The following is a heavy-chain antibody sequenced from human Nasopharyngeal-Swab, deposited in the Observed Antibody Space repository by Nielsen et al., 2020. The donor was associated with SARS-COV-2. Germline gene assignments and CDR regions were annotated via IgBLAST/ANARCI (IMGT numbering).Heavy chain of an antibody. J-gene: IGHJ4*02. Sequence: LREAPGQGLEWMGGIIPIFGTANYAQKFQGRVTITADESTSTAYMELSSLRSEDTAVYYCARDAYYDSSGYSFLDNYFDYWGQGTLVTVSS. CDR2: IIPIFGTA. D-gene: IGHD3-22*01. V-gene: IGHV1-69*01. CDR3: ARDAYYDSSGYSFLDNYFDY.